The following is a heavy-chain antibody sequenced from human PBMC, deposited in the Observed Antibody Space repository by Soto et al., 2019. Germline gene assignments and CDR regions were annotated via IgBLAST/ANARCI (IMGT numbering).Heavy chain of an antibody. J-gene: IGHJ4*02. V-gene: IGHV4-59*12. Sequence: SETLCLTCKVSNGSLNFCCWSWIRQPPGKELEWIGNIYYRWTTNYNPSLQGRVTMSIDTSKNQFSLMLTSVTAADTAVYYCTRVATAVPSWGRGVLVTVSS. D-gene: IGHD5-18*01. CDR2: IYYRWTT. CDR1: NGSLNFCC. CDR3: TRVATAVPS.